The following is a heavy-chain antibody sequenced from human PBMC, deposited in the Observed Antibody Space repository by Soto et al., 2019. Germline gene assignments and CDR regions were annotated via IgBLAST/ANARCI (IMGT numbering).Heavy chain of an antibody. CDR1: GGSLSSYY. CDR2: IYYSGST. D-gene: IGHD4-17*01. Sequence: SETLSLTCTVSGGSLSSYYWSWIRQPPGKGLEWIGYIYYSGSTNYNPSLKSRVTISVDTSKNQFSLKLSSVTAADTAVYYCARDGDYVFDYWGQGTLVTVSS. J-gene: IGHJ4*02. CDR3: ARDGDYVFDY. V-gene: IGHV4-59*01.